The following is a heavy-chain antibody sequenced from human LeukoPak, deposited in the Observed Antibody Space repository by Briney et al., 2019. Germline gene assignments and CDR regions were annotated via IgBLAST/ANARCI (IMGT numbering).Heavy chain of an antibody. J-gene: IGHJ6*02. D-gene: IGHD1-1*01. V-gene: IGHV4-4*07. CDR2: IYTSGST. Sequence: SETLSLTCTVSGGSISSYYWSWIRQPAGKGLEWIGRIYTSGSTNYNPSLKSRVTMSVDTSKNQFSPKLSSVTAADTAVYYCARVAERGAAVGSIYGMDVWGQGTTVTVSS. CDR1: GGSISSYY. CDR3: ARVAERGAAVGSIYGMDV.